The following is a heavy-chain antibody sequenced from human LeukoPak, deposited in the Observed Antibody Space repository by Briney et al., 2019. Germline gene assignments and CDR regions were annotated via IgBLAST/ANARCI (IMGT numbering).Heavy chain of an antibody. D-gene: IGHD1-1*01. CDR1: GFTFSSYS. V-gene: IGHV3-21*01. CDR3: ATTLRTRGTWYFDL. J-gene: IGHJ2*01. Sequence: GGSLRLSCAASGFTFSSYSMNWVRQAPGKGLEWVSSISSSSSYIYYADSLKGRFTISRDNAKKTLYLQINSPRAEDTAVYYCATTLRTRGTWYFDLWGRGTLVTVSS. CDR2: ISSSSSYI.